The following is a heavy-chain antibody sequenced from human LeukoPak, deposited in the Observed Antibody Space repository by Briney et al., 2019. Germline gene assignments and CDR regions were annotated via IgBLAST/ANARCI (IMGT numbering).Heavy chain of an antibody. J-gene: IGHJ4*02. D-gene: IGHD2-15*01. CDR1: GFTFSSYW. Sequence: GALRLSCAASGFTFSSYWMHWVRQAPGKGLVWVSRINSDGSSTSHADSVKGRFTISRDNAKNTLYLQMNSLRAEDTAVYYCANPDCSGGSCYSTGGYWGQGTLVTVSS. CDR2: INSDGSST. CDR3: ANPDCSGGSCYSTGGY. V-gene: IGHV3-74*01.